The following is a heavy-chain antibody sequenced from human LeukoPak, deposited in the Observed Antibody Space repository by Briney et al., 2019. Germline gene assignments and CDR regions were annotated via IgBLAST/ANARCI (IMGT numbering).Heavy chain of an antibody. Sequence: PGGSLRLSCAASGFTFSSYAMHWVRQAPGKGLEYVSAISSNGSSTYYANSVKGRFTISRDNSKNTLYLQMGSLRAEDMAVYYCARDRLELLSRYYYYYMDVWGKGTTVTVSS. V-gene: IGHV3-64*01. CDR1: GFTFSSYA. CDR2: ISSNGSST. D-gene: IGHD1-7*01. CDR3: ARDRLELLSRYYYYYMDV. J-gene: IGHJ6*03.